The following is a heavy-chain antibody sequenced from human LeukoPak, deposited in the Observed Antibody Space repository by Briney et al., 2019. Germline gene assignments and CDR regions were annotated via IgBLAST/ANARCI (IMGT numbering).Heavy chain of an antibody. CDR3: AKGAGYYYDSSGSDY. V-gene: IGHV3-7*01. CDR2: IKQDGSEK. CDR1: GFTFSSYW. J-gene: IGHJ4*02. D-gene: IGHD3-22*01. Sequence: GGSLRLSFAASGFTFSSYWMSWVRQAPGKGLEWVANIKQDGSEKYYVDSVKGRFTISRDNAKNSLYLQMNSLRAEDTAVYYCAKGAGYYYDSSGSDYWGQGTLVTVSS.